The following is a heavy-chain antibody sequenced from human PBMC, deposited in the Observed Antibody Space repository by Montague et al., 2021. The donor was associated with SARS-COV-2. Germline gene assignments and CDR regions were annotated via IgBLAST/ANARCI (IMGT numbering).Heavy chain of an antibody. J-gene: IGHJ4*02. CDR1: GFTFSSYA. D-gene: IGHD6-19*01. CDR2: ISCDGSNK. CDR3: ASMLSGWYASYY. V-gene: IGHV3-30*04. Sequence: SLRLSCAASGFTFSSYAMHWVRQAPGKGLEWVAVISCDGSNKYYADSVKGRFTISRDNSKNTLYLQMNSLRAEDTAVYYCASMLSGWYASYYWGQGTLVTVSS.